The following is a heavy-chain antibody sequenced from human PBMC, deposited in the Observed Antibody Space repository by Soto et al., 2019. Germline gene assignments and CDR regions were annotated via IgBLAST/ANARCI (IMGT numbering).Heavy chain of an antibody. Sequence: SETLSLTCAVYGGSFSGYYWSWIRQPPGKGLEWIGEINHSGSTNYNPSLKSRVTISVDTSKNQFSLKLSSVTAADTAVYYCARGSTKPAAILGLYYYGMDVWGQGTTVTVPS. J-gene: IGHJ6*02. CDR1: GGSFSGYY. CDR2: INHSGST. CDR3: ARGSTKPAAILGLYYYGMDV. V-gene: IGHV4-34*01. D-gene: IGHD2-2*02.